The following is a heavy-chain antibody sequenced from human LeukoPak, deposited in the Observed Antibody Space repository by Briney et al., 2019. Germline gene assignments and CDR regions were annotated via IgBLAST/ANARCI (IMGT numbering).Heavy chain of an antibody. V-gene: IGHV3-7*01. CDR3: ARVNADLEYCSGGSCYIGRGYYYMDV. CDR1: GFTFSSYS. J-gene: IGHJ6*03. CDR2: IKQDGSEK. D-gene: IGHD2-15*01. Sequence: PGGSLRLSCAASGFTFSSYSMSWVRQAPGKGLEWVANIKQDGSEKYYVDSVKGRFTISRDNAKNSLYLQMNSLRAEDTAVYYCARVNADLEYCSGGSCYIGRGYYYMDVWGKGTTVTISS.